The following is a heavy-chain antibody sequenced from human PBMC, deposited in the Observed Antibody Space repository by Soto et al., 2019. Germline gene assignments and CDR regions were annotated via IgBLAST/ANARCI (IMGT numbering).Heavy chain of an antibody. D-gene: IGHD1-26*01. CDR2: IHHSGST. CDR1: SHSITSGHW. Sequence: SETLSLTCTVSSHSITSGHWWSWVRQSPGHGLEWIGEIHHSGSTNYNPSLKSRVTVSVDNSRNQFSLKLSSVTAADTAGYYCARSGDYCFDYWGQGSLVTVSS. V-gene: IGHV4-4*02. CDR3: ARSGDYCFDY. J-gene: IGHJ4*02.